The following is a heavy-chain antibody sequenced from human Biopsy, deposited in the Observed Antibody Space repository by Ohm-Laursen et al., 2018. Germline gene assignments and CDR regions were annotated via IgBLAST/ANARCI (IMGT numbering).Heavy chain of an antibody. CDR3: ARDRGYYSDRTVPGYFDL. D-gene: IGHD3-22*01. CDR1: GGSISTYY. Sequence: TLSLTCTVSGGSISTYYWSWIRQPPGKGLEWIGYVYYTGSTDYNPSLQSRVTISVDTSKNHFSLRLRSVTPADTAIYYCARDRGYYSDRTVPGYFDLWGRGTLVTVSS. V-gene: IGHV4-59*01. CDR2: VYYTGST. J-gene: IGHJ2*01.